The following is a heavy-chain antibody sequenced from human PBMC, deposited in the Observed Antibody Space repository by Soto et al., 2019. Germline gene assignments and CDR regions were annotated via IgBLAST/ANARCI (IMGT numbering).Heavy chain of an antibody. CDR2: VYYTGST. J-gene: IGHJ5*02. D-gene: IGHD3-22*01. Sequence: PSETLSLTCTVSGGSINNYYWTWIRQPPWKGLEWIGYVYYTGSTSYNPSLKSRVTISLDTSMNQFSLTLNSVTAADTAMYFCARYSPPKKSYDSNPGWFGPWGQGTLVTVSS. CDR3: ARYSPPKKSYDSNPGWFGP. CDR1: GGSINNYY. V-gene: IGHV4-59*01.